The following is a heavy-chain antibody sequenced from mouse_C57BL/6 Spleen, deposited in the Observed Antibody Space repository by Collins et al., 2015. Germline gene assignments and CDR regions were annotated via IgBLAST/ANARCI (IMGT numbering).Heavy chain of an antibody. D-gene: IGHD2-5*01. CDR2: IHPNTGNT. J-gene: IGHJ3*01. Sequence: QVQLQQPGAGLVKPGASVKLSCKASGYIFASYWMHWVKQRPGQGLEWIGMIHPNTGNTNHNEKFKNRATLTVDKSSKTAYIQLSSLTSEDSAVYFCARRAYYSNSWFAYWGQGTLVTVST. CDR1: GYIFASYW. CDR3: ARRAYYSNSWFAY. V-gene: IGHV1-64*01.